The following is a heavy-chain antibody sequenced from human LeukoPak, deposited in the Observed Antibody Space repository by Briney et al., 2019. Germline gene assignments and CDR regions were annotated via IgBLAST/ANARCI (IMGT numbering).Heavy chain of an antibody. CDR1: VGHIRSSIYS. CDR2: IYYSGST. J-gene: IGHJ5*02. Sequence: SETLPLSCTVSVGHIRSSIYSTGPFPQPPGKGMKRLGSIYYSGSTYYNPSLKSRVTISVDTSKNQFSLKLSSVSAADTAVYYCARQRSSSLRSVWFDPWGQGTLVTVSS. V-gene: IGHV4-39*01. CDR3: ARQRSSSLRSVWFDP. D-gene: IGHD6-13*01.